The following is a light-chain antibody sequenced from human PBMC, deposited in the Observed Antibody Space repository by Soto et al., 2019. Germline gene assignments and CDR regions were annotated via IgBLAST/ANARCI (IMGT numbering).Light chain of an antibody. CDR1: QSVRRN. V-gene: IGKV3-15*01. J-gene: IGKJ1*01. CDR3: QQYNDGPPT. CDR2: GAF. Sequence: EIVMTQSPATLSASPRERATISCRASQSVRRNLAWYQQKPDQAPRLLIYGAFTRSTGIPARSSGSGSGTEFTLSIGSLQSEDYAAYYCQQYNDGPPTFGQGTKVE.